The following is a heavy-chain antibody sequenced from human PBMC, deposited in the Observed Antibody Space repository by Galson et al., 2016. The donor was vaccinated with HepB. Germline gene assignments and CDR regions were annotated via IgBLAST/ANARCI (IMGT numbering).Heavy chain of an antibody. CDR2: MKRKTDGGTT. CDR1: GLTLSTNW. J-gene: IGHJ4*02. D-gene: IGHD6-19*01. Sequence: SLRLSCAASGLTLSTNWMSWVRQAPGKGLEWVGRMKRKTDGGTTDYAAPVKGRFTISTDDSKNTLYLQMNSLKTEDTAVYYCTTRASSGWHGDDYWGQGTLVTVSS. V-gene: IGHV3-15*01. CDR3: TTRASSGWHGDDY.